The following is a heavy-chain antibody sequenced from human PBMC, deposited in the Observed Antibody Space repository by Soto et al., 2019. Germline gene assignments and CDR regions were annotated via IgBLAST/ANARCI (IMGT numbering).Heavy chain of an antibody. CDR1: GGTFSSYA. J-gene: IGHJ5*02. Sequence: QVQLVQSGAEVKKPGSSVKVSCKASGGTFSSYAISWVRQAPGQGLEWMGGIIPIFGTANYAQKFQGRVTITADESTGKGDMERGSLGSEDTAVYYRTGGQKYGRCCWGGSRRGWFHPWGQGTLVTVSS. D-gene: IGHD2-15*01. V-gene: IGHV1-69*01. CDR3: TGGQKYGRCCWGGSRRGWFHP. CDR2: IIPIFGTA.